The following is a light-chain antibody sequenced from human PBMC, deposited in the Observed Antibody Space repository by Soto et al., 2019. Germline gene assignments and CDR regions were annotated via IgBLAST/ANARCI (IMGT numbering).Light chain of an antibody. CDR3: QTWGSGIVV. CDR2: LNSDGSH. CDR1: SGHSNYA. J-gene: IGLJ2*01. Sequence: QSVLTQSPSASASLGASVKLTCTLSSGHSNYAIAWHQQQSEKGPRYLMKLNSDGSHSKGDGIPDRFSGSSSGAERYLTISILQSEDEADYYCQTWGSGIVVFGGGTQLTVL. V-gene: IGLV4-69*01.